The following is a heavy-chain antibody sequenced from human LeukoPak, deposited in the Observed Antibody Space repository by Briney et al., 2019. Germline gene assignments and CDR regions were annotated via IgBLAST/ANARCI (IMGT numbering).Heavy chain of an antibody. Sequence: SETLSLTCTVSGGSISTYYWNWIRQPPGKGLEWIGFVYYTGSTNYNPSLKSRVTISVDTSKNQFSLQLNSVTAADTAVYYCARAGYSYGTGYYFDYWGQGTLVTVSS. V-gene: IGHV4-59*01. CDR1: GGSISTYY. CDR2: VYYTGST. D-gene: IGHD5-18*01. CDR3: ARAGYSYGTGYYFDY. J-gene: IGHJ4*02.